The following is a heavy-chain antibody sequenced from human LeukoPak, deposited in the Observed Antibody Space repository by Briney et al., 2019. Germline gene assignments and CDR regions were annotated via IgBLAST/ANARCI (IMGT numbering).Heavy chain of an antibody. D-gene: IGHD7-27*01. V-gene: IGHV3-7*03. CDR3: ARVSAGDYPDY. CDR1: GFTFSNYW. J-gene: IGHJ4*02. CDR2: IKEDGSEK. Sequence: GGSLRLSCAASGFTFSNYWMSWVRQAPGKGLEWVANIKEDGSEKSYVDSVKGRFTISRGNAKNSLYLQMNSLRAEDTAVYYCARVSAGDYPDYWGQGTLVTVSS.